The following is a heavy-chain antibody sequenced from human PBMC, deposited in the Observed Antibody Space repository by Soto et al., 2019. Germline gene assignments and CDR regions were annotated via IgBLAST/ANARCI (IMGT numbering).Heavy chain of an antibody. CDR3: ARPASEYYYDSSGYSFDY. V-gene: IGHV1-69*13. CDR1: GYTFTGYD. D-gene: IGHD3-22*01. CDR2: IIPIFGTA. Sequence: GASVKVSCKASGYTFTGYDIKWVRQAPGQGLEWMGGIIPIFGTANYAQKFQGRVTITADESTSTAYMELSSLRSEDTAVYYCARPASEYYYDSSGYSFDYWGQGTLVTVSS. J-gene: IGHJ4*02.